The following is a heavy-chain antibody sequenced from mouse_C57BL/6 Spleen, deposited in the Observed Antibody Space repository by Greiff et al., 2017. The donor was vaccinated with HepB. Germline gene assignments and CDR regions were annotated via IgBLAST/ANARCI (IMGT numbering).Heavy chain of an antibody. V-gene: IGHV5-6*01. CDR3: AREGRRGFAY. CDR1: GFTFSSYG. Sequence: EVQVVESGGDLVKPGGSLKLSCAASGFTFSSYGMSWVRQTPDKRLEWVATISSGGSYTYYPDSVKGRFTISRDNAKNTLYLQMSSLKSEDTAMYYCAREGRRGFAYWGQGTLVTVSA. CDR2: ISSGGSYT. J-gene: IGHJ3*01.